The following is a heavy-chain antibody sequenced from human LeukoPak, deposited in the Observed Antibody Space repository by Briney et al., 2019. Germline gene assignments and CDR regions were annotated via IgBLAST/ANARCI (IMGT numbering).Heavy chain of an antibody. CDR2: ISGSGGST. D-gene: IGHD3-3*01. Sequence: GGSLRLSCAASGFTFSSYAMSWVRQAPGKGLEWVSAISGSGGSTYYADSVKGRFTISRDNSKNTLYLQMNSLRAEDTAVYYCAKDLNYDVWSGHKSDYFDYWGQGTLVTVSS. V-gene: IGHV3-23*01. CDR3: AKDLNYDVWSGHKSDYFDY. CDR1: GFTFSSYA. J-gene: IGHJ4*02.